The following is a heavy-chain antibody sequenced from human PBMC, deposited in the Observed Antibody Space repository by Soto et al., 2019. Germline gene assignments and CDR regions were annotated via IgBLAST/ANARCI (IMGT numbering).Heavy chain of an antibody. CDR1: GYSFTSYW. V-gene: IGHV5-51*01. CDR3: ARLRSGCTNGVCSRNYYYYGMDV. J-gene: IGHJ6*02. CDR2: IYPGDSDT. D-gene: IGHD2-8*01. Sequence: PRESMKISCKGSGYSFTSYWIGWVRQMPGKGLEWMGIIYPGDSDTRYSPSFQGQVTISADKSISTAYLQWSSLKASDTAMYYCARLRSGCTNGVCSRNYYYYGMDVWGQGTTVTVSS.